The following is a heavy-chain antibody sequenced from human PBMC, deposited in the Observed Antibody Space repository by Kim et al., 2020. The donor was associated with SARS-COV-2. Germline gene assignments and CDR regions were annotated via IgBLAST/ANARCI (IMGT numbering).Heavy chain of an antibody. CDR1: GGSFSGYY. D-gene: IGHD3-22*01. J-gene: IGHJ4*02. CDR3: ATYYDSSGVPH. Sequence: SETLSLTCAVYGGSFSGYYWSWIRQPPGKGLEWIGEINHSGSTNYNPSLKSRVTISVDTSKNQFSLKLSSVTAADTAVYYCATYYDSSGVPHWGQGTLVTVSS. V-gene: IGHV4-34*01. CDR2: INHSGST.